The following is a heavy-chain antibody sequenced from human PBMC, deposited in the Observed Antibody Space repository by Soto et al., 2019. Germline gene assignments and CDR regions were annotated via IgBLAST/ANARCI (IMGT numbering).Heavy chain of an antibody. CDR3: AKDGTTVVTADYFDY. Sequence: QVQLVESGGGVVQPGRSLRLSCAASGFTFSSYGMHWVRQAPGKGLEWVAVISYDGSNKYYADSVKGRFTISRDNSKNTLYLQMNSLRAEDTAVYYCAKDGTTVVTADYFDYWGQGTLFTVSS. CDR2: ISYDGSNK. J-gene: IGHJ4*02. D-gene: IGHD4-17*01. V-gene: IGHV3-30*18. CDR1: GFTFSSYG.